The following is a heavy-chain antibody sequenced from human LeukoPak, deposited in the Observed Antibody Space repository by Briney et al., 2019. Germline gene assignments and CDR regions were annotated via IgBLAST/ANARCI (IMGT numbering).Heavy chain of an antibody. CDR2: ISSNGGST. CDR1: GFTFSSYA. V-gene: IGHV3-64*01. J-gene: IGHJ5*02. Sequence: PGGSLRLSCAASGFTFSSYAMHWVRQAPGKGLEYVSAISSNGGSTYYANSVKGRFTISRDNSKNTLYLQMGSLRAEDMAVYYCARERIAAAGWFDPWGQGTLVTVSS. D-gene: IGHD6-13*01. CDR3: ARERIAAAGWFDP.